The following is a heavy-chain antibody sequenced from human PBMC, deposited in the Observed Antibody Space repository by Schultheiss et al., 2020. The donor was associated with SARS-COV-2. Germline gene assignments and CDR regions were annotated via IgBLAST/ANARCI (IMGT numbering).Heavy chain of an antibody. CDR2: ISAYNGNT. CDR1: GYTFTTYY. Sequence: ASVKVSCKASGYTFTTYYMHWVRQAPGQGLEWMGWISAYNGNTNYAQKLQGRVTMTTDTSTNTAYMELRSLRSDDTAVYFCAGGGYDSSGSAFDYWGQGTLVTVSS. J-gene: IGHJ4*02. V-gene: IGHV1-18*04. D-gene: IGHD3-22*01. CDR3: AGGGYDSSGSAFDY.